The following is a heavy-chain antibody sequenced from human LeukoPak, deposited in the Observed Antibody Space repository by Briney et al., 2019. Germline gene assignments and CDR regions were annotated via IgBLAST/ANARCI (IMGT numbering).Heavy chain of an antibody. CDR3: ARVVNYYDSSGDTFDY. J-gene: IGHJ4*02. Sequence: PSETLSLTCTVSGGSISSGDYYWSWIRQPPGKGLEWIGYIYYSESTYYNPSLKSRVTISVDTSKNQFSLKLSSVTAADTAVYYCARVVNYYDSSGDTFDYWGQGTLVTVSS. D-gene: IGHD3-22*01. V-gene: IGHV4-30-4*08. CDR1: GGSISSGDYY. CDR2: IYYSEST.